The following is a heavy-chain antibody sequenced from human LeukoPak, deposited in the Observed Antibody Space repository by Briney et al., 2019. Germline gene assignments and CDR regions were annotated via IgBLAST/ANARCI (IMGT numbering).Heavy chain of an antibody. CDR1: GYTFTSYD. D-gene: IGHD3-10*01. V-gene: IGHV1-8*03. Sequence: RASVKVSCKASGYTFTSYDINWVRQATGQGLEWMGWMNPNSGNTGYAQKFQGRVTITRNTSISTAYMELSSLRSEDTAVYYCARGVGSGYYYYMDVWGKGTTVTVSS. CDR2: MNPNSGNT. J-gene: IGHJ6*03. CDR3: ARGVGSGYYYYMDV.